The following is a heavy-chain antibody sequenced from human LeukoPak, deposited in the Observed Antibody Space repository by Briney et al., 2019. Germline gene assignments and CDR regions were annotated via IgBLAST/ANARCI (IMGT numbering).Heavy chain of an antibody. D-gene: IGHD3-10*01. CDR1: GFTFSSYA. V-gene: IGHV3-30-3*01. CDR3: ARGKVRGVIIEPLDY. Sequence: GGSLRLSCAASGFTFSSYALHWVRQAPGKGLEWVAVISYDGSNKYYADSVKGRFTISRDNSKNTLYLQMNSLRAEDTAVYYCARGKVRGVIIEPLDYWGQGTLVTVSS. J-gene: IGHJ4*02. CDR2: ISYDGSNK.